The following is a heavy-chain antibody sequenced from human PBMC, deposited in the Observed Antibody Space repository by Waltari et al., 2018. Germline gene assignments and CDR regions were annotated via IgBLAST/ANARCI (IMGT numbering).Heavy chain of an antibody. CDR3: ARSGMKFTFDY. V-gene: IGHV3-7*01. D-gene: IGHD1-26*01. CDR1: GFTFGSYW. CDR2: KKEDGSDK. J-gene: IGHJ4*02. Sequence: EVQVVESGGGLVQPGGSLRLSCAAPGFTFGSYWMTWVRKAPGQGLGWGANKKEDGSDKEYADSVKGRFSISRDNAKDSLYLQMNSLRAEDTALYYCARSGMKFTFDYWGRGTPVIVSS.